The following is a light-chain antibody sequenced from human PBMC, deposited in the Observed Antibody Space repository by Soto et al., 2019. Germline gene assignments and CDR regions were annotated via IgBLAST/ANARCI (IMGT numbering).Light chain of an antibody. CDR1: QSVSSY. CDR2: DAS. CDR3: QQRSNWPPIT. Sequence: EIVLTQSPATLSLSPGERATLSCRASQSVSSYLAWYRRKPGQAPRLLIYDASNRATGIPARFSGSGSGTDFTLTISSLEPEDFAVYYCQQRSNWPPITFGQGTRLEIK. J-gene: IGKJ5*01. V-gene: IGKV3-11*01.